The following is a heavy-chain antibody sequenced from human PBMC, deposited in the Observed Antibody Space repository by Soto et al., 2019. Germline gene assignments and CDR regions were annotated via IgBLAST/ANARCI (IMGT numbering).Heavy chain of an antibody. CDR2: ISAYNGNT. V-gene: IGHV1-18*01. D-gene: IGHD4-17*01. CDR3: AGSVNDYGDFGAAFDI. Sequence: QVQLVQSGAEVKKPGASVKVSCKASGYTFTSYGISWVRQAPGQGLEWMGWISAYNGNTNYAQKRQGRVTMTTDTSTSTAYMELRSLRSDDTAVYYCAGSVNDYGDFGAAFDIWGQGTMVTVSS. J-gene: IGHJ3*02. CDR1: GYTFTSYG.